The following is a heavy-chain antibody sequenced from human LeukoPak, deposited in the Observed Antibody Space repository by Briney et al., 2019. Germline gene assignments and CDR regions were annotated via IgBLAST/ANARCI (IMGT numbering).Heavy chain of an antibody. CDR1: GYTFTSYD. CDR3: ARDRVYCSAGSCYPSYSFDS. CDR2: MNPNSGNT. J-gene: IGHJ4*02. D-gene: IGHD2-15*01. V-gene: IGHV1-8*03. Sequence: ASVKVSCKASGYTFTSYDINWVRQATGQGLEWMGWMNPNSGNTGYAQKFQGRVTITRNTSISTAYMELSRLRSDDTAVYYCARDRVYCSAGSCYPSYSFDSWGQGTLITVSS.